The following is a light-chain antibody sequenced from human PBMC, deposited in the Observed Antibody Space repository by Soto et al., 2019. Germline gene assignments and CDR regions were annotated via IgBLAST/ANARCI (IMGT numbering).Light chain of an antibody. J-gene: IGLJ1*01. Sequence: QSALTQPPSASGSPGQSVTISYTGTSSDVGGYNYVSWYQQHPGKAPKLILYEVRKRPSGVPDRFSGSRSDNTATLTVSGLQAEDEADYYCAAWDDSLSAFYVFGTGTKLT. CDR3: AAWDDSLSAFYV. CDR1: SSDVGGYNY. V-gene: IGLV2-8*01. CDR2: EVR.